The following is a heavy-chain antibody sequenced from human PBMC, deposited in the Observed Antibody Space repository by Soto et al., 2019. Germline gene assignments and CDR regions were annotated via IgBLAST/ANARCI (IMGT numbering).Heavy chain of an antibody. J-gene: IGHJ4*02. CDR3: ARETMGYYDGSGRHYYCDY. CDR2: IYYSGST. D-gene: IGHD3-10*01. V-gene: IGHV4-61*01. Sequence: QVQLQESGPGLVKPSETLSLTCTVSGGSVSSGSYYWSWIRQPPGKVLEWIGYIYYSGSTNYNPSLKSRVTISVDTSKNQFSLKLSSVTAADTAVYYCARETMGYYDGSGRHYYCDYWGQGTLVTVSS. CDR1: GGSVSSGSYY.